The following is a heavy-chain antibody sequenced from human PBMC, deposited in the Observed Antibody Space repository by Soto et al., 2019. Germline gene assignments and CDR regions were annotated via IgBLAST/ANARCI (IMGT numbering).Heavy chain of an antibody. D-gene: IGHD2-2*01. J-gene: IGHJ4*02. Sequence: WTWIRKPPGQGPEWIGCIYYRGTTNYNASFNSRVTISLDTSKNQFSLKLTSVTTAGTAVYYCARGGGSPYHDHEFDYWGQGILVTVSS. CDR3: ARGGGSPYHDHEFDY. V-gene: IGHV4-59*01. CDR2: IYYRGTT.